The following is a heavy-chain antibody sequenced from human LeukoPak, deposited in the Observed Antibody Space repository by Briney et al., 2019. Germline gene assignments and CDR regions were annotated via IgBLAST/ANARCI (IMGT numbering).Heavy chain of an antibody. V-gene: IGHV1-2*02. CDR1: GYTFTGYY. CDR3: AKGFGSPFSPRYYYYMDV. CDR2: INPNSGGT. Sequence: GASVKVSCKASGYTFTGYYMHWVRQAPGQGLEWMGWINPNSGGTNYAQKFQGRVTMTRDTSISTAYMELSRLRSDDTAVYYCAKGFGSPFSPRYYYYMDVWGKGTTVTVSS. D-gene: IGHD3-16*01. J-gene: IGHJ6*03.